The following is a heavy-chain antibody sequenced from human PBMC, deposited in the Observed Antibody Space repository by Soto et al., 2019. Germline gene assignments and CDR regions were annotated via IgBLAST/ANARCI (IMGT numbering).Heavy chain of an antibody. CDR2: IYYSGST. Sequence: PSETLSLTCTVSGGSISSGDYYWSWIRQPPGKGLEWIGYIYYSGSTYYSPSLKSRVTISVDTSKNQFSLKLSSVTAADTAVYYCARRGLVGATTFDYWGQGTLVTVSS. CDR1: GGSISSGDYY. CDR3: ARRGLVGATTFDY. V-gene: IGHV4-30-4*01. D-gene: IGHD1-26*01. J-gene: IGHJ4*02.